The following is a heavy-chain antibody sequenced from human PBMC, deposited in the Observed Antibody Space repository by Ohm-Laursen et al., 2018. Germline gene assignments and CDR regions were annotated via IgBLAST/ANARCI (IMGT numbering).Heavy chain of an antibody. J-gene: IGHJ5*02. CDR3: VLYSSFSVS. CDR1: GGSLRSYY. CDR2: IYYNGNP. Sequence: GTLSLTCTVSGGSLRSYYWSWIRQPPGKGLEWIGYIYYNGNPRYNPSLKSRVTISVDPSKNQFSLKLNSVTAADTALYYCVLYSSFSVSWGQGTLVTVSS. V-gene: IGHV4-59*08. D-gene: IGHD6-6*01.